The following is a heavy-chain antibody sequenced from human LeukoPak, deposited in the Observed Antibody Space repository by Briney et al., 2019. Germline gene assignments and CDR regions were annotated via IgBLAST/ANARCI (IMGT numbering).Heavy chain of an antibody. D-gene: IGHD1-26*01. CDR2: IYSGGST. CDR3: AREAGSYWGVNAFDI. J-gene: IGHJ3*02. V-gene: IGHV3-53*04. Sequence: GGSLRLSCAASGFTVSSNYMSWVRQAPGKGLEWISVIYSGGSTYYADSVKGRFTISRHNSKNTLYLQMNSLRAEDTAVYYCAREAGSYWGVNAFDIWGQGTMVTVSS. CDR1: GFTVSSNY.